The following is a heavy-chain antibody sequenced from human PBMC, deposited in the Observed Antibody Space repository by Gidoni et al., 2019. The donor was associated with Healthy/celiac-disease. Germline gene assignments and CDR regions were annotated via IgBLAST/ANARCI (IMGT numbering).Heavy chain of an antibody. CDR3: ARGGSSSWYTRAARYYGMDV. Sequence: QVQLVQSGAEVKKPGSSVKVSCKASGGTFSSYAISWVRQAPGQGLEWMGGIIPIFGTANYAQKFQGRVTITADKSTSTAYMELSSLRSEDTAVYYCARGGSSSWYTRAARYYGMDVWGQGTTVTVSS. V-gene: IGHV1-69*06. CDR1: GGTFSSYA. CDR2: IIPIFGTA. J-gene: IGHJ6*02. D-gene: IGHD6-13*01.